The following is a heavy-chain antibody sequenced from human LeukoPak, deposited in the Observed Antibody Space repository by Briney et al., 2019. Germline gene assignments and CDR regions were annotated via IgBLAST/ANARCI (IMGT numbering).Heavy chain of an antibody. Sequence: GESLKIPCKGSGYSFTSYWIGWVRQMPGKGLEWMGIIYPGDSDTRYSPSFQGQVTISADKSISTAYLQWSSLKASDTAMYYCARPVSSSLWSGYPYYFDYWGQGTLVTVSS. V-gene: IGHV5-51*01. CDR2: IYPGDSDT. D-gene: IGHD3-3*01. CDR1: GYSFTSYW. J-gene: IGHJ4*02. CDR3: ARPVSSSLWSGYPYYFDY.